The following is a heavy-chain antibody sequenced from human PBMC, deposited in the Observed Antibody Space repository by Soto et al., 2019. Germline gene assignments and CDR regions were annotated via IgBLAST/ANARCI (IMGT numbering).Heavy chain of an antibody. V-gene: IGHV3-30-3*01. CDR1: GFTFSSYT. CDR3: PRGARAAAGSYYYYGMDV. D-gene: IGHD6-13*01. J-gene: IGHJ6*02. Sequence: PGGSLRLSCAASGFTFSSYTMHWVRQAPGKGLEWVAVISYDGSNKYYADSVKGRFTISRDNSKNTLYLQMNSLRAEDTAVYYCPRGARAAAGSYYYYGMDVWGQGTTVTVSS. CDR2: ISYDGSNK.